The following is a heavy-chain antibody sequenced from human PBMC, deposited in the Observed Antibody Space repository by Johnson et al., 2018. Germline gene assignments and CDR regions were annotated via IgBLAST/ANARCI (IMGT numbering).Heavy chain of an antibody. V-gene: IGHV1-3*01. J-gene: IGHJ1*01. D-gene: IGHD2-2*01. CDR3: ARGLIGSTSSLVHH. CDR2: INVVRGNT. Sequence: QVQLVQSGAEVKKPGASXKVSCKASGSTFNSNALHWVRLAPGQRLEWMGWINVVRGNTKYAQQFQDRVTITWDPSARIAYMELSSLKSEDTALYYCARGLIGSTSSLVHHWGQGTPVTVSS. CDR1: GSTFNSNA.